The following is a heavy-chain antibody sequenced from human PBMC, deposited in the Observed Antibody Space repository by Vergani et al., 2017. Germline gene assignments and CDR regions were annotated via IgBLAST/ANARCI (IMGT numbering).Heavy chain of an antibody. J-gene: IGHJ3*02. V-gene: IGHV4-30-4*01. CDR3: ARRCSTTCSAMGRAAFDI. CDR2: IHYSGTT. D-gene: IGHD2-2*01. Sequence: QLQLQESGPGLVKPSQTLSLTCTVSGGSISSDDSYWSWIRQPPGKGLEWIGYIHYSGTTYYNSTLKSRVSMSVATSKKQFSLKMNSVTAADTAVYYCARRCSTTCSAMGRAAFDIWGQGTMVTVSS. CDR1: GGSISSDDSY.